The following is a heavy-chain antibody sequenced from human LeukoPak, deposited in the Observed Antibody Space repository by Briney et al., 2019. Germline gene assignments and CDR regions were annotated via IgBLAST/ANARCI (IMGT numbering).Heavy chain of an antibody. CDR1: GFPLSSYW. V-gene: IGHV3-7*01. D-gene: IGHD1-1*01. CDR3: ARDRTGTRLYYFDY. CDR2: IKKDGSEE. Sequence: GGSLRLSCAASGFPLSSYWMSWVRQAPGKGLEWVANIKKDGSEEYYVDSVKGRFTISRDKAKNSLYLQMNSLRAEDTAVYYCARDRTGTRLYYFDYWGQGTLVTVSS. J-gene: IGHJ4*02.